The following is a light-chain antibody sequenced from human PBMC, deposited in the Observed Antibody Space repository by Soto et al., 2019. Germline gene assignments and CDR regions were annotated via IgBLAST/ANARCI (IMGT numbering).Light chain of an antibody. CDR3: CSYTSTTTFYV. V-gene: IGLV2-14*01. CDR2: EVS. J-gene: IGLJ1*01. CDR1: SSDVGAYNY. Sequence: QSALTQPASVSGSPGQSITISCTGTSSDVGAYNYVSWYQQHPGKAPKLIISEVSYRPSGVSNRFAASKSGNTASLTISGLQAEDEADYYCCSYTSTTTFYVFGTGTELTVL.